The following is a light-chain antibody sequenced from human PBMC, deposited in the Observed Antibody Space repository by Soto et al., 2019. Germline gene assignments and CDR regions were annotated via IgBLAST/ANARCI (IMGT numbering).Light chain of an antibody. CDR2: DVN. J-gene: IGLJ1*01. CDR1: SSDVGGYNY. Sequence: QSALTQPASVSGSPGQSITISCTGTSSDVGGYNYVSWYQHNPGKAPKLMMYDVNNRPSGVSNRFSGSKSGNAASLTISGLQAEDEADYFCKSYTSSRTYVFGTGTKVTVL. V-gene: IGLV2-14*03. CDR3: KSYTSSRTYV.